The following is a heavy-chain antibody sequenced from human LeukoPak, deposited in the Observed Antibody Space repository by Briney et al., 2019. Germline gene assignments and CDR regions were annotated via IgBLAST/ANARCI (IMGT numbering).Heavy chain of an antibody. CDR1: GFTFSDCA. CDR3: AKNPYGSGSSSFYFDH. J-gene: IGHJ4*02. Sequence: GGSLRLSWTASGFTFSDCAMSWVRQAPGKGLEWVSTVSDDGSRTYFADSLQGRFTISRDNSKNTLYLQMNSLRAEDTAVYYCAKNPYGSGSSSFYFDHWGQGTLVTVSS. V-gene: IGHV3-23*01. CDR2: VSDDGSRT. D-gene: IGHD3-10*01.